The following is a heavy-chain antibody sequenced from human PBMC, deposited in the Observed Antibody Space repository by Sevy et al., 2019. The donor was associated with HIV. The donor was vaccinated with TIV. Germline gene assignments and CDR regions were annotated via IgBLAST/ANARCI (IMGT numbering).Heavy chain of an antibody. CDR2: ISRSSSTI. D-gene: IGHD3-22*01. Sequence: GGSLRLSCAASGFTFSSYSMNWVRQAPGKGLEWVSYISRSSSTIYYADAVKGRFTISRDNAKNSLYLQMNSLRDEETAVYYCARERKMYDSSGYYFHFDYWGQGTLVTVSS. CDR1: GFTFSSYS. V-gene: IGHV3-48*02. CDR3: ARERKMYDSSGYYFHFDY. J-gene: IGHJ4*02.